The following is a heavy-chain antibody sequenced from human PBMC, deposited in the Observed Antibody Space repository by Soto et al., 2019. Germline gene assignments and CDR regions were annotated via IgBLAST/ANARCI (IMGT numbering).Heavy chain of an antibody. CDR1: GFTFSGSA. J-gene: IGHJ4*02. CDR2: IRNKANTYAT. V-gene: IGHV3-73*01. CDR3: TRPLDY. Sequence: GRSLRLSCAASGFTFSGSAIHWVRQASGKGLEWVGRIRNKANTYATSYAASVKGRFTISRDDSKNTAYLQMNSLKTEDTAVYYCTRPLDYWGQGTLVTVSS.